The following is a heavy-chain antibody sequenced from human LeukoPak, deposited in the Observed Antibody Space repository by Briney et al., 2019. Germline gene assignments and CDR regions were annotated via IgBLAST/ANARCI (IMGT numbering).Heavy chain of an antibody. CDR3: ARGHGSSSPFDY. D-gene: IGHD6-13*01. J-gene: IGHJ4*02. CDR2: INPNSGGT. V-gene: IGHV1-2*04. Sequence: VASVKVSCKASGYTFTSYYMHWVRQAPGQGLEWMGWINPNSGGTNYAQKFQGWVTMTRDTSINTAYMELSRLRSDDTAVYYCARGHGSSSPFDYWGQGTLVTVSS. CDR1: GYTFTSYY.